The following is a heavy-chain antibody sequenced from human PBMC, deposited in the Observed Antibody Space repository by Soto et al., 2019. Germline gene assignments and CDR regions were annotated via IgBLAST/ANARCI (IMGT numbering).Heavy chain of an antibody. CDR2: INHSGST. Sequence: PSETLSLTCAVYGGSFSGYYWSWIRQPPGKGLEWIGEINHSGSTNYNPSLKSRVTISVDTSKNQFSLKLSSVTAADTAVYYCARGVLRFLEWLLPPYYYYGMDVWGQGTTVTVSS. J-gene: IGHJ6*02. V-gene: IGHV4-34*01. CDR1: GGSFSGYY. D-gene: IGHD3-3*01. CDR3: ARGVLRFLEWLLPPYYYYGMDV.